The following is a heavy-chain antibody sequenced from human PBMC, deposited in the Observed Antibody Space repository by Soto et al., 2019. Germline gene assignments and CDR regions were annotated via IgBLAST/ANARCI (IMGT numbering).Heavy chain of an antibody. CDR1: GFTFSSYA. Sequence: EVHLLESGGDLVQPGGSLRLSCAASGFTFSSYAMNWVRQAPGKGLEWVSTISWSGDDTYYVDSVKGRFTISRDNSKNTLYLQMNSLRAEDSAVYYCARDPSTGSADYWGQGTLVIVSS. V-gene: IGHV3-23*01. D-gene: IGHD3-9*01. CDR2: ISWSGDDT. J-gene: IGHJ4*02. CDR3: ARDPSTGSADY.